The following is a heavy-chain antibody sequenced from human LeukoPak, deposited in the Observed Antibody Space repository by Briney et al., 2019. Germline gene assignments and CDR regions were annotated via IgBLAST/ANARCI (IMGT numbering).Heavy chain of an antibody. J-gene: IGHJ4*02. Sequence: SETLSLTCTVSGGSISSYYWSWIRQPAGKGLEWIGRIHPSGSTNYNPSLKSRVTLSVDTSKNEFSLKLSSVTAADTAVYYCARGPPPDLDYWGRGTLVTVSP. V-gene: IGHV4-4*07. CDR1: GGSISSYY. CDR2: IHPSGST. CDR3: ARGPPPDLDY.